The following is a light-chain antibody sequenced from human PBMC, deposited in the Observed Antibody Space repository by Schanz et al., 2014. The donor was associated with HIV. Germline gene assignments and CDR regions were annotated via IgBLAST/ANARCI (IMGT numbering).Light chain of an antibody. CDR1: QSVSSY. J-gene: IGKJ4*01. V-gene: IGKV3-11*01. Sequence: EIVLTQSPATLSLSPGERATLSCRASQSVSSYLAWYQQKPGRAPRLLIYDASNRATGIPARFSGSGSGTEFPLTISSLEPEDFAVYYCQQRSTWPLTFGGGTKVQIK. CDR2: DAS. CDR3: QQRSTWPLT.